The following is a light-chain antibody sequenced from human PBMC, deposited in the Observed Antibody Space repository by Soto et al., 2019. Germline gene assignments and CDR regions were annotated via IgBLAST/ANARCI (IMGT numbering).Light chain of an antibody. CDR3: QAWDSSAYVV. V-gene: IGLV3-1*01. CDR2: EDN. Sequence: SYELTQPPSVSVSPGQTASITCSGAKLGNKYASWYQQKSGQSPVLVIYEDNERPSGIPERFSGSNSGNTATLTISGTQAVDEADYYCQAWDSSAYVVFGGGTKLTVL. CDR1: KLGNKY. J-gene: IGLJ2*01.